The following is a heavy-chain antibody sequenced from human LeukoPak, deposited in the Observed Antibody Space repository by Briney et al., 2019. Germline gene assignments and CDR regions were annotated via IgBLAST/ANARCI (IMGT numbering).Heavy chain of an antibody. V-gene: IGHV3-33*06. CDR1: GFTFSSYG. CDR3: AKDDTDTDSDY. CDR2: IWYDGSNK. J-gene: IGHJ4*02. Sequence: GGSLRLSCAASGFTFSSYGMHWVRQAPGKGLEWVAVIWYDGSNKYYADSVKGRFTISRDNSKNTLYLQMNSLRAEDTAVYYCAKDDTDTDSDYWGQGTLVTVSS.